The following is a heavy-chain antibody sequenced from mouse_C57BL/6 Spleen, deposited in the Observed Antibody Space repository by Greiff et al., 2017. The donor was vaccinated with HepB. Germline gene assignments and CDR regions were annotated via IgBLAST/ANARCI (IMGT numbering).Heavy chain of an antibody. CDR1: GFNIKDDY. Sequence: EVQLQQSGAELVRPGASVKLSCTASGFNIKDDYMHWVKQRPEQGLEWIGWIDPENGDTEYASKFQGKATITADTSSNTAYLQLSSLTSEDTAGYYCTAYYGSSQYYFDYWGQGTTLTVSS. V-gene: IGHV14-4*01. J-gene: IGHJ2*01. D-gene: IGHD1-1*01. CDR2: IDPENGDT. CDR3: TAYYGSSQYYFDY.